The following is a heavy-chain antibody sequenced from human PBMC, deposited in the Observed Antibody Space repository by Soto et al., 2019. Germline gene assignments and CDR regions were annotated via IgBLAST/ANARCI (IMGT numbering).Heavy chain of an antibody. J-gene: IGHJ6*03. CDR1: GFTFSSYW. Sequence: EVQLVESGGGLVQPGGSLRLSCAASGFTFSSYWMSWVRHTPGKGLEWVANIKQDGSEKYYVDSVKGRFTISRDNAKNSLYLQMNSLRAVATAVYYCASSPLPYYMDVWGKGTTVTVSS. V-gene: IGHV3-7*01. CDR3: ASSPLPYYMDV. CDR2: IKQDGSEK.